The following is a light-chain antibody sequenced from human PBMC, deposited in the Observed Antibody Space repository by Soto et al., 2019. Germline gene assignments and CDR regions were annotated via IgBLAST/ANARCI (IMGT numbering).Light chain of an antibody. CDR2: GAS. J-gene: IGKJ5*01. Sequence: EIVMTQSPATLSVSPGGTATLSCRASQSVSSNLACYQQKPGQAPRLLIYGASTRSTGIQASFSGSGSGTEFTLTISSLQAEDFAVYYCQQYNNSPPTFGGGTRLEIK. V-gene: IGKV3-15*01. CDR1: QSVSSN. CDR3: QQYNNSPPT.